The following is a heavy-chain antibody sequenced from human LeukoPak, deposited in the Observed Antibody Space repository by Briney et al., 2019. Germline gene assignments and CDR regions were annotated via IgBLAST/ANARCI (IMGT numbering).Heavy chain of an antibody. J-gene: IGHJ5*02. V-gene: IGHV3-23*01. CDR3: AKGPLLERPLRFDP. Sequence: GGSVRLSCAASGFTFSSYAMSWVRQAPGKGLEWVSAISGSGDSTYYADSVKGRFTISRDNSRNTLYLQMNSLRAEDTAVYYCAKGPLLERPLRFDPWGQGTLVTVSS. CDR2: ISGSGDST. D-gene: IGHD1-1*01. CDR1: GFTFSSYA.